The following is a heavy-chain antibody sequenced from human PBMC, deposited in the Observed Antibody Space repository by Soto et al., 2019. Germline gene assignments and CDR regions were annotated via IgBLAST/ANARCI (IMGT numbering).Heavy chain of an antibody. CDR1: GFTFSSYW. J-gene: IGHJ6*01. CDR2: INSDGSST. V-gene: IGHV3-74*01. Sequence: GGSLRLSCAASGFTFSSYWMHWVRQAPGKGLVWVSRINSDGSSTSYADSVKGRFTISRDNAKNTLYLQMNSLRAEDTAVYYCARVIPGYDHYYYYGMDVWGQGTTVTVSS. D-gene: IGHD5-12*01. CDR3: ARVIPGYDHYYYYGMDV.